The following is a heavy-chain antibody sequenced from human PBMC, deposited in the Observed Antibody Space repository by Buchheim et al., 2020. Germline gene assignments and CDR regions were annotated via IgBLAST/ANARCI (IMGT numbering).Heavy chain of an antibody. CDR3: VAMDWWIHPT. J-gene: IGHJ3*01. CDR1: GFTFSSYW. Sequence: EVQLVESGGGLVQPGGSLRLSCAASGFTFSSYWMGWGRQAPGKGLEWVASIKQDGSAKIYVDSVKGRFTISRDNAKNSLYLQTQSLGVEDTAVYYCVAMDWWIHPTWGQGT. CDR2: IKQDGSAK. D-gene: IGHD5-18*01. V-gene: IGHV3-7*01.